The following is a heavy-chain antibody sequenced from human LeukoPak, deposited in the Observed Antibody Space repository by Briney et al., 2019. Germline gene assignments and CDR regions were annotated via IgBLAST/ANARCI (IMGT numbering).Heavy chain of an antibody. CDR3: TRDPTAVADRGDY. CDR1: GFTVSTNY. D-gene: IGHD6-19*01. CDR2: IYSDGRT. J-gene: IGHJ4*02. V-gene: IGHV3-53*01. Sequence: PGGSLRLSCAASGFTVSTNYLSWVRQAPGKGLEWVSSIYSDGRTYYADSVKGRFTISRDNLKNSVYLQMNSLRAEDTAVYYCTRDPTAVADRGDYWGQGTLVTVSS.